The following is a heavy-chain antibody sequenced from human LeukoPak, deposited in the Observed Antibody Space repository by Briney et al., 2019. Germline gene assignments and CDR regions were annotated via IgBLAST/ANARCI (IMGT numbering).Heavy chain of an antibody. V-gene: IGHV3-21*01. CDR2: ISSDSRYI. CDR1: GFTFRTYT. CDR3: CGASFDY. Sequence: GGSLRLSCAASGFTFRTYTMNWVRQAPGKRLEWVSSISSDSRYIYYADSVKGRFTISRDNAQNSLYLQMNSLRAEDTAVYYCCGASFDYWGQGTLVAVSS. J-gene: IGHJ4*02. D-gene: IGHD2-21*01.